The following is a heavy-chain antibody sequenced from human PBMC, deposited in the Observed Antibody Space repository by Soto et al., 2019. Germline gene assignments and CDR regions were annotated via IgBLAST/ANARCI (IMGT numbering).Heavy chain of an antibody. J-gene: IGHJ6*03. V-gene: IGHV4-34*01. Sequence: SETLSLTCAVYGGSFSGYYWSWIRQPPGKGLEWIGEINHSGSTNYNPSLKSRVTISVDTSKNQFSLKLSSVTAADTAVYYCARGRPYHYYMDVWGKGTTVTVSS. CDR3: ARGRPYHYYMDV. CDR2: INHSGST. CDR1: GGSFSGYY.